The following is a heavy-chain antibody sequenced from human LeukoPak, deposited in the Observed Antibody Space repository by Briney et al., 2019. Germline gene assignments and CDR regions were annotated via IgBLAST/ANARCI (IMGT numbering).Heavy chain of an antibody. J-gene: IGHJ4*02. Sequence: ASVKVSCKASGYTFTSYYMHWVRQAPGQGLEWMGWINPNSGGTNYAQKFQGRVTMTRDTSISTAYMELSRLRSDDTAVYYCAREGEGEVTAIDYWGQGTLVTVSS. CDR2: INPNSGGT. V-gene: IGHV1-2*02. CDR3: AREGEGEVTAIDY. CDR1: GYTFTSYY. D-gene: IGHD2-21*02.